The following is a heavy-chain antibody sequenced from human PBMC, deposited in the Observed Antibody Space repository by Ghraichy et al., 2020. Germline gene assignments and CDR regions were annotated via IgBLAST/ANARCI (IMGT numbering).Heavy chain of an antibody. Sequence: GGSLRLSCAASFFPFRLSLLPFFLPSLFFFLCLFSSIMSSSSTMYYADSVKGRFSISRVNAKNSLCCKMNSLRAEDTAVYYCARGSGYDGRSGFDPWGQGTLVTVSS. V-gene: IGHV3-48*01. CDR1: FFPFRLSL. CDR2: IMSSSSTM. D-gene: IGHD5-12*01. CDR3: ARGSGYDGRSGFDP. J-gene: IGHJ5*02.